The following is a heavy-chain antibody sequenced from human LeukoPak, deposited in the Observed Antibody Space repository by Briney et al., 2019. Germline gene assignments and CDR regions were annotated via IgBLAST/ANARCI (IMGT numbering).Heavy chain of an antibody. CDR1: GFTFSSYS. J-gene: IGHJ4*02. Sequence: GGSLRLSCAASGFTFSSYSMNWVRQAPGKGLEWVSYISSSGSTIYYADSVKGRFTISRDNAKNSLYLQMNSLRAEDTAVYYCARDLRRDGYLDYWGQGTLVTVSS. CDR2: ISSSGSTI. D-gene: IGHD5-24*01. V-gene: IGHV3-48*04. CDR3: ARDLRRDGYLDY.